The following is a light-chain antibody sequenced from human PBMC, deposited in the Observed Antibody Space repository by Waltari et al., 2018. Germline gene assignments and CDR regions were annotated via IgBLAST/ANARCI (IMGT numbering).Light chain of an antibody. CDR1: QGVSTY. CDR3: QQRTNGPPVT. J-gene: IGKJ5*01. CDR2: DAS. Sequence: EIVLTQSPATLSLSPGERATLSCRASQGVSTYLAWYQHKPGQAPRLLIYDASNRATGIPARFSGSGSGTDFTLTISSLEPDDFAVYYCQQRTNGPPVTFGQGTRLDLK. V-gene: IGKV3-11*01.